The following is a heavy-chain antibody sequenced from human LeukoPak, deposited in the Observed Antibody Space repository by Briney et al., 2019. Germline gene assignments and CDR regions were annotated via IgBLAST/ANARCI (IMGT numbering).Heavy chain of an antibody. V-gene: IGHV3-30*18. CDR3: AKPASGWYRFDY. J-gene: IGHJ4*02. D-gene: IGHD6-19*01. Sequence: GGSLRLSCAASGFTFRSYGMHWVRQAPGKGLDWVAVVSRDGDNKYYGDSVKGRFTVSRDNSKNTLYLQMNSLRAEDTAVYYCAKPASGWYRFDYWGRGTLVTVSS. CDR1: GFTFRSYG. CDR2: VSRDGDNK.